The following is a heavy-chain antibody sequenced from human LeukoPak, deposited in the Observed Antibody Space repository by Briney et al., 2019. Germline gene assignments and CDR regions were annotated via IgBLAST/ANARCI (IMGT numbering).Heavy chain of an antibody. Sequence: ASVKVSCKASGYTFTNYGISWVRQAPGQGLEWMGWISAYNGNTNYAQKLQGRVTMTTDTSTSTAYMELRSLRSDDTAVHYCARVSQYCTGTSCHDYWGQGTLVTVSS. J-gene: IGHJ4*02. CDR1: GYTFTNYG. CDR3: ARVSQYCTGTSCHDY. V-gene: IGHV1-18*01. D-gene: IGHD2-2*01. CDR2: ISAYNGNT.